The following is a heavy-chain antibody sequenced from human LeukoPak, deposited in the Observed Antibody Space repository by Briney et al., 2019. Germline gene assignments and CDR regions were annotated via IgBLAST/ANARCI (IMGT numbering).Heavy chain of an antibody. D-gene: IGHD1-26*01. CDR1: GYTFTSYY. CDR3: ARGEFGTGSHSRIEY. CDR2: INPSGGST. V-gene: IGHV1-46*01. Sequence: ASVKVSCKASGYTFTSYYMHWVRQAPGQGLEWMGIINPSGGSTSYPQKFQGRVTMTRDTSTSTVYMELSSLRSEDTAVYYCARGEFGTGSHSRIEYWGQGTLVTVSS. J-gene: IGHJ4*02.